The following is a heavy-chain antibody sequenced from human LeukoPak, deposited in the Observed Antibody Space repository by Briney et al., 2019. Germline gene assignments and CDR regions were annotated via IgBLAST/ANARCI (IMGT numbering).Heavy chain of an antibody. CDR3: ARGPTYYYDSSGYRV. Sequence: SETLSLTCAVYGGSFSGYYWSWIRQPPGKGLEWIGEINHSGSTNYNPSLKSRVTISVDTSKNQFSLKLSSVTAADTAVYYCARGPTYYYDSSGYRVWGQGTLVTVSS. V-gene: IGHV4-34*01. D-gene: IGHD3-22*01. J-gene: IGHJ4*02. CDR1: GGSFSGYY. CDR2: INHSGST.